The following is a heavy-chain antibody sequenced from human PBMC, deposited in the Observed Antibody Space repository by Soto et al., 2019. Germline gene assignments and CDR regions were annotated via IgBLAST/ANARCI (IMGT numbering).Heavy chain of an antibody. CDR2: IYYSGST. CDR1: GGSITNYY. CDR3: AGDRGGGRHDSGYGY. D-gene: IGHD5-12*01. J-gene: IGHJ4*02. V-gene: IGHV4-59*01. Sequence: QVQLQESGPGLVKPSETLSLTCSVSGGSITNYYWSWIRQPPGKGLEWIGYIYYSGSTNYNPSLKGRAPISVDPSKDPFPLEVGLVTAGGTAVYYCAGDRGGGRHDSGYGYWGQGTLVTVSS.